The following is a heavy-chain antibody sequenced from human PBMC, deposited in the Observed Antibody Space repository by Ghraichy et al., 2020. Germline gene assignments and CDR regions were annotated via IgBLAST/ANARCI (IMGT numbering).Heavy chain of an antibody. D-gene: IGHD2-8*01. V-gene: IGHV3-74*01. J-gene: IGHJ4*02. CDR1: GFTFSSYW. Sequence: GGSLRLSCAASGFTFSSYWMHWVRQAPGKGLVWVSRIKSDGSSANYADSVEGRFTISRDNAKNSVYLQMNSLRAEDTAVYYCARGRFMMYGVDYLSQGALVTVSP. CDR3: ARGRFMMYGVDY. CDR2: IKSDGSSA.